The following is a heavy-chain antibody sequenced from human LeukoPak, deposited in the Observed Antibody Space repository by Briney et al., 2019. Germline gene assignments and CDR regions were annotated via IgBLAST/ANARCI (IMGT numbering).Heavy chain of an antibody. CDR1: GYTFTGYY. Sequence: ASVKVSCKASGYTFTGYYMHWVRQAPGQGLEWMGRINPNSGGTNYAQKFQGRVTMARDTSTSTVYMDLSSLRSEDTAVYYCARNVGSGLDYWGQGTLVIVSS. CDR2: INPNSGGT. J-gene: IGHJ4*02. D-gene: IGHD3-10*01. V-gene: IGHV1-2*06. CDR3: ARNVGSGLDY.